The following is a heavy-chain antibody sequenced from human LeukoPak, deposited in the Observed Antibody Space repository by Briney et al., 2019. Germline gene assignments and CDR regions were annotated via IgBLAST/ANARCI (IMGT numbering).Heavy chain of an antibody. Sequence: ASVKVSCKASGGTFSSYTISWVRQAPGQGLEWMGGIIPIFGTANYAQKSQGRVTIAADESKSTVYLELSSLRSEDTAVYYCARAYGVLAYPWGQGTLVTVSA. CDR3: ARAYGVLAYP. J-gene: IGHJ5*02. CDR1: GGTFSSYT. V-gene: IGHV1-69*13. CDR2: IIPIFGTA. D-gene: IGHD3-3*01.